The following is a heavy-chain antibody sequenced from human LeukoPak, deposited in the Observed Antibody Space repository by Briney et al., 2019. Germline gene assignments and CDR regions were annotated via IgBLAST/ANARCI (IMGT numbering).Heavy chain of an antibody. J-gene: IGHJ5*02. CDR2: ISSSGSTM. CDR1: GFTFSSYE. CDR3: ARQIWFDP. Sequence: PGGSLRLSCAASGFTFSSYEMHWVRQAPGKGLEWVSYISSSGSTMYYADSVKGRFTISRDNATNSLYLQMNSLGAEDTAVYYCARQIWFDPWGQGTLVTVSS. V-gene: IGHV3-48*03.